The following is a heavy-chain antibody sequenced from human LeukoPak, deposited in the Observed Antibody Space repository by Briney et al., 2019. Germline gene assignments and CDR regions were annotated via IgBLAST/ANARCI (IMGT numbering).Heavy chain of an antibody. Sequence: GGSLRLSCAASGFTFSSYGMHWVGQAPGKGLAWVAGISYDGSNKYYADSVKGRFTISRDNSKNTLYLQMNSLRAEDTAVYYCAKAQLLFGYYYYGMDVWGQGTTVTVSS. J-gene: IGHJ6*02. CDR1: GFTFSSYG. V-gene: IGHV3-30*18. D-gene: IGHD2-2*01. CDR3: AKAQLLFGYYYYGMDV. CDR2: ISYDGSNK.